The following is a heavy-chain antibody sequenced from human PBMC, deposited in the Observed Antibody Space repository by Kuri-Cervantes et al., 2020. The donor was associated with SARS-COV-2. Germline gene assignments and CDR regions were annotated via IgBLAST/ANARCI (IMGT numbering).Heavy chain of an antibody. V-gene: IGHV2-70*11. CDR3: ARFQVIAVAFDY. CDR2: IDWDDDK. J-gene: IGHJ4*02. D-gene: IGHD6-19*01. CDR1: GFSLSTSGMC. Sequence: SGPTLAKPTQTLTLTCTFSGFSLSTSGMCVSWIRQPPGKALEWLARIDWDDDKYYSTSLKTRLTISADTSKNQVLLTMTNMDPVDTATYYCARFQVIAVAFDYWGQGTLVTVSS.